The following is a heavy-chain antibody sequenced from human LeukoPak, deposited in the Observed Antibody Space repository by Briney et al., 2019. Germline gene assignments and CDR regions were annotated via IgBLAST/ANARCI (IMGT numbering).Heavy chain of an antibody. CDR2: INWNGGST. D-gene: IGHD4-23*01. CDR3: ARNDGGLPY. CDR1: GFTFSSYS. V-gene: IGHV3-20*04. J-gene: IGHJ4*02. Sequence: PGGSLRLSCAASGFTFSSYSMNWVRQAPGKGLEWVSGINWNGGSTGYADSVKGRFTISRDNAKNSLYLQMNSLRAEDTALYYCARNDGGLPYWRRGTLVTVSS.